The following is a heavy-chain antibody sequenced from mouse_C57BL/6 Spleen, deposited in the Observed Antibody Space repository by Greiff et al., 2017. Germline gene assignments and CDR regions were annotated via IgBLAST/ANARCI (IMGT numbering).Heavy chain of an antibody. J-gene: IGHJ2*01. CDR2: INYDGSST. V-gene: IGHV5-16*01. CDR1: GFTFSDYY. CDR3: ARDADGYYDY. D-gene: IGHD2-3*01. Sequence: EVKLVESEGGLVQPGSSMKLSCTASGFTFSDYYMAWVRQVPEKGLEWVANINYDGSSTYYLDSLKSRFIISRDNAKNILYLQMSSLKSEDTATYYCARDADGYYDYWGQGTTLTVSS.